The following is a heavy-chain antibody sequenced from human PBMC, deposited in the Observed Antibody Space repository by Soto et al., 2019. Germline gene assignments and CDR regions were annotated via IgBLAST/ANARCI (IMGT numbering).Heavy chain of an antibody. J-gene: IGHJ4*02. CDR3: ARRSSSWYFDY. CDR1: GFTFSSYA. D-gene: IGHD6-13*01. V-gene: IGHV3-23*01. CDR2: ISGSDGST. Sequence: EVQLLESGGGLVQPGGSLRLSCAASGFTFSSYAMNWVRQAPGKGLEWVSVISGSDGSTYYADSVKGRFTISGDNSKNTLNLQMNSLRAEDTAVYYCARRSSSWYFDYWGQGTLVTVSS.